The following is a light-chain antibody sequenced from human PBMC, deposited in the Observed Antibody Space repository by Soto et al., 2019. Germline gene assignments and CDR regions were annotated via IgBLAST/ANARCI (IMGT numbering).Light chain of an antibody. J-gene: IGKJ4*01. CDR1: QDISSY. V-gene: IGKV1-9*01. CDR3: QQVDHYPST. CDR2: AAS. Sequence: IQLTQSPSSLSASVGDRVTITCRASQDISSYLAWYQQKPGKAPKLLIYAASTLQSGVPSRFSGSGSGTDFTLSISSLQPEDFATYYCQQVDHYPSTFGGGTKVDSK.